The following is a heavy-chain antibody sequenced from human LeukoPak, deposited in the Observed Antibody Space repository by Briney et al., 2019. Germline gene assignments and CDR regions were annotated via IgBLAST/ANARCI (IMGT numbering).Heavy chain of an antibody. CDR3: ARDPQYFHWLPYFDY. V-gene: IGHV3-7*04. J-gene: IGHJ4*02. D-gene: IGHD3-9*01. Sequence: GGSLRLSCAASGFTFSKYWTTWVRQAPGKGLEWVANIKQDGSEQYYVDSVKGRFTISRDNAKNSLYLQMNSLRAEDTAVYYCARDPQYFHWLPYFDYWSQGTLVTVSS. CDR1: GFTFSKYW. CDR2: IKQDGSEQ.